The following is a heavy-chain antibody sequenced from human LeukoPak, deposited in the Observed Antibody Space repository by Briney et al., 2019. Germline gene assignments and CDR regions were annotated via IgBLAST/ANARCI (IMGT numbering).Heavy chain of an antibody. CDR1: GFTFSSYS. Sequence: GGSLRLSCAASGFTFSSYSMNWVRQARGKGLEWVSSISSSSSYIYYADSVKGRFTISRDNAKNSLYLQMNSLRAEDTAVYYCARWGLDYCGGGSCYVPGDYWGQGTLVTVSS. D-gene: IGHD2-15*01. J-gene: IGHJ4*02. V-gene: IGHV3-21*01. CDR3: ARWGLDYCGGGSCYVPGDY. CDR2: ISSSSSYI.